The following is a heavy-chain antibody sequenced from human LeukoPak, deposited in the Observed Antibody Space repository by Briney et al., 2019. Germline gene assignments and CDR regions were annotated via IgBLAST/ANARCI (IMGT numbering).Heavy chain of an antibody. D-gene: IGHD6-13*01. V-gene: IGHV3-48*03. J-gene: IGHJ5*02. CDR2: ISSSGSTI. CDR3: VRDLQRHYLGVAVAGRRRWFDP. CDR1: GFTFSSYA. Sequence: PGGSLRLSCAASGFTFSSYAMSWVRQAPGKGLEWVSYISSSGSTIYYADSVKGRFTISRDNAKNSLYLQMNSLRAEDTAIYYCVRDLQRHYLGVAVAGRRRWFDPWGQGTLVTVSS.